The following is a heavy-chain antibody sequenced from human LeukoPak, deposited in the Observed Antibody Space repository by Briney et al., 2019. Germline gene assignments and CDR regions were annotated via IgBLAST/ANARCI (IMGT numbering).Heavy chain of an antibody. J-gene: IGHJ4*02. V-gene: IGHV3-21*01. Sequence: GGSLRLSCAASGFTFRSYSMNWVRQAPGRGLEWVSSISMSSSFIYYAESLKGRFTISRDNAKNSLYLQMNGLRAEDTAVFYCAREGFRDGYSSYWGQGTLVTVSS. CDR3: AREGFRDGYSSY. CDR1: GFTFRSYS. D-gene: IGHD5-24*01. CDR2: ISMSSSFI.